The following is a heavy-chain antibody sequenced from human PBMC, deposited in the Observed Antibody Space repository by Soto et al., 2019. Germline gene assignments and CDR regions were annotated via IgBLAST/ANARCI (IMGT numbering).Heavy chain of an antibody. Sequence: PPETLSLTDSVSGGSVSDKTYYWSWIRQPPGKRLEWIGYVYDSGTTNYNPSLKSRVTISVDLSKNRFCLRLSSVTTADTALYYCARTTAVPNTLRSRYFFDYWGQGTLVTVSS. V-gene: IGHV4-61*01. CDR1: GGSVSDKTYY. D-gene: IGHD4-17*01. J-gene: IGHJ4*02. CDR3: ARTTAVPNTLRSRYFFDY. CDR2: VYDSGTT.